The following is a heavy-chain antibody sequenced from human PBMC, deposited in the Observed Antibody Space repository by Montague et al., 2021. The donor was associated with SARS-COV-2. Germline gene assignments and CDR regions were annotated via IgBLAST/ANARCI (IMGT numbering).Heavy chain of an antibody. Sequence: SETLSLTCAVYGGSFIGYYWSWIRQPPGEGLVLIGEINHSGSTNYNPSLKSRVTISVDTSKNQFPLKLSSVTAAATAVYSCARARSVTTFFLGVRVAMDVRGQGTTVTVSS. V-gene: IGHV4-34*01. CDR2: INHSGST. J-gene: IGHJ6*02. D-gene: IGHD4-11*01. CDR3: ARARSVTTFFLGVRVAMDV. CDR1: GGSFIGYY.